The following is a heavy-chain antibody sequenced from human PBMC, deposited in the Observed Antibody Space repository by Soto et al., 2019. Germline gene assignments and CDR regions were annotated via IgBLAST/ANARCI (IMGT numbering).Heavy chain of an antibody. D-gene: IGHD2-15*01. V-gene: IGHV1-18*01. CDR3: ARAVRCSGGSCYSGWFDP. J-gene: IGHJ5*02. CDR2: ISAYNGNT. CDR1: GYTFTSYG. Sequence: ASVKVSCKASGYTFTSYGISWVRQAPGQGXEWMGWISAYNGNTNYAQKLQGRVTMTTDTSTSTAYMELRSLGSDDTAVYYCARAVRCSGGSCYSGWFDPWGQGTLVTVSS.